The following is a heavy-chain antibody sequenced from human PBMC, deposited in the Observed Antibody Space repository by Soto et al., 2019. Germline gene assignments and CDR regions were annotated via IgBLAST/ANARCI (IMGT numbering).Heavy chain of an antibody. J-gene: IGHJ4*02. V-gene: IGHV3-33*01. CDR2: IWYDGSNK. D-gene: IGHD5-18*01. Sequence: QVQLVESGGGVVQPGRSLRLSCAASGFTFSSYGMHWVRQAPGKGLEWVAVIWYDGSNKYYADSVKGRFTISRDNSKNTLYLQMNSLRAVDTAVYYCARDDSYGPGGFDYWGQGTLVTVSS. CDR3: ARDDSYGPGGFDY. CDR1: GFTFSSYG.